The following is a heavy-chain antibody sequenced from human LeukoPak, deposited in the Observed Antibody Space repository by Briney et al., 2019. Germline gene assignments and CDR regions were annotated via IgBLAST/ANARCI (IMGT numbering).Heavy chain of an antibody. CDR2: IRGSGSGGST. V-gene: IGHV3-23*01. D-gene: IGHD3-16*02. J-gene: IGHJ4*02. CDR3: AKERGRGDYVWGSYRPSDY. Sequence: GGSLRLSCAASGFTFSSSAMSWVRQAPGKGLEWVSSIRGSGSGGSTYYADSVKGRFTISRDNSRNTLYLQKNSLRAEDTAVYYCAKERGRGDYVWGSYRPSDYWGQGTLVTVSS. CDR1: GFTFSSSA.